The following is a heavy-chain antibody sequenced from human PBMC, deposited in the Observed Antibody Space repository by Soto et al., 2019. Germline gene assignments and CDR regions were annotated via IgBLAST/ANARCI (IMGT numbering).Heavy chain of an antibody. J-gene: IGHJ4*02. V-gene: IGHV3-21*01. CDR1: GFTFSSYS. D-gene: IGHD3-3*01. Sequence: PGGSLRLSCAASGFTFSSYSMNWVRQAPGKGLEWVSSISSSSSYIYYADSVKGRFTISRDNAKNSLYLQMNSLRAEDTAVYYCARDQDWITIFGKQVMAFDYWGQGTLVTVSS. CDR2: ISSSSSYI. CDR3: ARDQDWITIFGKQVMAFDY.